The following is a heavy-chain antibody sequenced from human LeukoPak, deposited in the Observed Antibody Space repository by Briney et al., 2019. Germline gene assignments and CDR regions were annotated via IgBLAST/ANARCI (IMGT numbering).Heavy chain of an antibody. V-gene: IGHV3-23*01. J-gene: IGHJ2*01. Sequence: GGSLRPSCAASGFTFSSYGMSWVRQAPGKGLEWVSTISGSGGETNYADSVKGRFTISRDNSKHTLYLQMNSLRAEDTAVYYCAAGLAVTATTYWYFDLWGRGTLVTVSS. CDR1: GFTFSSYG. CDR2: ISGSGGET. CDR3: AAGLAVTATTYWYFDL. D-gene: IGHD2-21*02.